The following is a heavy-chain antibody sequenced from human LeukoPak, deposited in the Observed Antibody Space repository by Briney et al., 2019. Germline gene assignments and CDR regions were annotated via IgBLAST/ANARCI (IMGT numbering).Heavy chain of an antibody. CDR3: ARGLGSSSGYSLDY. CDR1: GGSFSGYY. V-gene: IGHV4-34*01. D-gene: IGHD3-22*01. Sequence: PSETLSLTCAVYGGSFSGYYWSWIRQPPGKGLEGIGEINHSGSTNYNPSLKSRVTISVDTSKNQFSLKLSSVTAADTAVYYCARGLGSSSGYSLDYWGQGTLVTVSS. CDR2: INHSGST. J-gene: IGHJ4*02.